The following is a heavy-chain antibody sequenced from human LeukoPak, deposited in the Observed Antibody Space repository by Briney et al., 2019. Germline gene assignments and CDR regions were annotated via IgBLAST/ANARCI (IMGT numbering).Heavy chain of an antibody. CDR1: GFTFSSYA. Sequence: GGSLRLSCAASGFTFSSYAMNWVRQAPGKGLEWVSSLSGTGRYVYYADLMKGRFTISRDNAKNSLYLQMNSLRAEDTAVYYCARSLRDAFDIWGQGTMVTVSS. J-gene: IGHJ3*02. CDR3: ARSLRDAFDI. V-gene: IGHV3-21*06. CDR2: LSGTGRYV.